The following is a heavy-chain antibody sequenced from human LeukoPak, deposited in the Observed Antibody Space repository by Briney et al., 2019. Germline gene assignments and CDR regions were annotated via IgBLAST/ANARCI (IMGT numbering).Heavy chain of an antibody. J-gene: IGHJ5*02. Sequence: SQTLSLTCTVSGGSISSGSYYWSWIRQPAGKGLEWIGRIYTSGSTNYNPSLKSRVTISVDTSKNQFSLKLSSVTAADTAVYYCARDRSSSFLPPLVSRPSWFDPWGQGTLVTVSS. CDR2: IYTSGST. D-gene: IGHD6-6*01. V-gene: IGHV4-61*02. CDR1: GGSISSGSYY. CDR3: ARDRSSSFLPPLVSRPSWFDP.